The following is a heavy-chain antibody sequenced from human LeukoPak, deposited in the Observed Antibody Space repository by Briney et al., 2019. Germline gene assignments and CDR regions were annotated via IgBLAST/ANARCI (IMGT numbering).Heavy chain of an antibody. CDR2: ISSGGSAI. Sequence: GGSLRLSCAASGFPFSNDEMNWVRQAPGKGLEWVSYISSGGSAIYYADSVKGRFTISRDNAKNSLYLQMNSLRAEDTAVYYCARSRTLGCWGQGTLVTVSS. D-gene: IGHD1-7*01. J-gene: IGHJ4*02. CDR1: GFPFSNDE. CDR3: ARSRTLGC. V-gene: IGHV3-48*03.